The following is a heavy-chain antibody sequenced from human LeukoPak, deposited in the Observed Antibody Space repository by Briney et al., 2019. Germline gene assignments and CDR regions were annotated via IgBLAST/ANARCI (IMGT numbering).Heavy chain of an antibody. J-gene: IGHJ6*03. D-gene: IGHD2-2*01. V-gene: IGHV4-59*01. Sequence: SETLSLTCTVSGGSISSYYWSWIRQPPGKGLEWIGYIYYSGSTNYNPSLKSRVTISVDTSKNQFSLKLSSVTAADTAVYYCARSLYGSTSTNYYMDVGAKGPRSPSP. CDR3: ARSLYGSTSTNYYMDV. CDR2: IYYSGST. CDR1: GGSISSYY.